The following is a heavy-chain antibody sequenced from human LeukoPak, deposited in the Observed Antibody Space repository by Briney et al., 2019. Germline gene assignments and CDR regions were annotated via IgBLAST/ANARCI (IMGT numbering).Heavy chain of an antibody. Sequence: PGGSLRLSCAASGFTFSSYAMSWVRQAPGKGLEWVANIKQDGSEKYYVDAVKGRFTISRDNGKRSLYLQMNSLRVEDTAVYYCARPTSGIFDYWGQGTLVTVSS. CDR3: ARPTSGIFDY. CDR1: GFTFSSYA. CDR2: IKQDGSEK. J-gene: IGHJ4*02. D-gene: IGHD1-26*01. V-gene: IGHV3-7*01.